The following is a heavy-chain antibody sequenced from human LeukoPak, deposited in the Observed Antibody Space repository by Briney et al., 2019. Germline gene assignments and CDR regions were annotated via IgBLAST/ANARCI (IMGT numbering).Heavy chain of an antibody. V-gene: IGHV1-2*02. Sequence: ASVKVSCKASGYTFTSYDINWVRQAPGQGLEWMGWINPNSGGTNYAQKFQGRVTMTRDTSISTAYMELSRLRSDDTAVYYCARAPRGYCSSTSCPHFDYWGQGTLVTVSS. CDR2: INPNSGGT. D-gene: IGHD2-2*01. CDR3: ARAPRGYCSSTSCPHFDY. J-gene: IGHJ4*02. CDR1: GYTFTSYD.